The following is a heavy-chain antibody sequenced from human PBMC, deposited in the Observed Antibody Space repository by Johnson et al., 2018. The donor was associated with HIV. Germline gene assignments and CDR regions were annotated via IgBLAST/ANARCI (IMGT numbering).Heavy chain of an antibody. CDR3: ARCRVLTRTIPYPFRCFDV. D-gene: IGHD2-2*01. CDR2: INWNGGST. V-gene: IGHV3-20*04. CDR1: GFTFGDYG. Sequence: EVHLVESGGGVVRPGGSLRLSCAASGFTFGDYGMSWVRQVPGKGLEWVSGINWNGGSTGYADSVKGRFTISRDNSKNTLYLQMKSLTTEDTAVDCCARCRVLTRTIPYPFRCFDVWGQGQWSPSLQ. J-gene: IGHJ3*01.